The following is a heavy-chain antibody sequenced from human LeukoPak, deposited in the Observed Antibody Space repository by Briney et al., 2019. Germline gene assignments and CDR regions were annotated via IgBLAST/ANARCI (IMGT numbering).Heavy chain of an antibody. D-gene: IGHD3-22*01. J-gene: IGHJ4*02. CDR2: IKSKTDGGTT. CDR3: TTHSSYYYDSSGYYYGPVDY. Sequence: GGSLRLSCAASGFTFSNAWMNWVRQAPGKGLEWVGRIKSKTDGGTTDYAAPVKGRFTISRDDSKNTLYLQMNSLKTEDTAVYYCTTHSSYYYDSSGYYYGPVDYWGQGTLVTASS. V-gene: IGHV3-15*07. CDR1: GFTFSNAW.